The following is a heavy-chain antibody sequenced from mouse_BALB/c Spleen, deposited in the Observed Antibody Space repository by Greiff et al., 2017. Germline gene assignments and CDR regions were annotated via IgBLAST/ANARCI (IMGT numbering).Heavy chain of an antibody. CDR3: ARRHYGSSVFDY. Sequence: EVQLQESGGGLVQPGGSRKLSCAASGFTFSSFGMHWVRQAPEKGLEWVAYISSGSSTIYYADTVKARFTISRDNPKNTLFLQMTSLRSEDTAMYYCARRHYGSSVFDYWGQGTTLTVSS. CDR2: ISSGSSTI. D-gene: IGHD1-1*01. J-gene: IGHJ2*01. CDR1: GFTFSSFG. V-gene: IGHV5-17*02.